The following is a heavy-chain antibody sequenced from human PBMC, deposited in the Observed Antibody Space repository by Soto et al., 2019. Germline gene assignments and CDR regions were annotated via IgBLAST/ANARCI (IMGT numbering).Heavy chain of an antibody. CDR1: GFAFSSYA. V-gene: IGHV3-23*01. D-gene: IGHD2-2*01. CDR2: ISGSGGST. CDR3: AKDSRVVPDSSTEDAFDI. Sequence: EVQLLESGGGLVQPGGSLRLSCAASGFAFSSYAMSWVRQAPGTGLEWVSAISGSGGSTYYADSVKGRFTISRDNSKNTVYLQMNSRSEEDTAVYYCAKDSRVVPDSSTEDAFDIWGQGTMVTVSS. J-gene: IGHJ3*02.